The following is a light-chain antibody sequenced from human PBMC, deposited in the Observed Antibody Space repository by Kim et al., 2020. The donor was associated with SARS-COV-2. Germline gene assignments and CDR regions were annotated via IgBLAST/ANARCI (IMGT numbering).Light chain of an antibody. CDR3: QVWDSNSDHVV. Sequence: APGQTAEITGGGNRMGTKSVHWYQRRPGQAPVVVIYSDRGRPSGIPERFSGSNSGSTATLTLSGVEAGDEADYYCQVWDSNSDHVVFGGGTKLTVL. CDR2: SDR. J-gene: IGLJ3*02. V-gene: IGLV3-21*01. CDR1: RMGTKS.